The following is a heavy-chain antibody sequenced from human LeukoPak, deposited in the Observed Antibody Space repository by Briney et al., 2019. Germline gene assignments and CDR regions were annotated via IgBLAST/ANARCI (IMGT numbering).Heavy chain of an antibody. CDR1: GGSFSGYY. CDR2: INHSGSA. Sequence: SETLSLTCAVDGGSFSGYYWSWIRQPPGKGLEWIGEINHSGSANYNPSLKRRVTISVDTSKNQFSLKLSSVTAADTAVYYCARNGLGFCSSTSCSPLDYWGQGTLVTVSS. CDR3: ARNGLGFCSSTSCSPLDY. J-gene: IGHJ4*02. V-gene: IGHV4-34*01. D-gene: IGHD2-2*01.